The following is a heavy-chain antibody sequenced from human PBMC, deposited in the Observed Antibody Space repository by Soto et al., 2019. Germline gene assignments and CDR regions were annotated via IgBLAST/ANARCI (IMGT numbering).Heavy chain of an antibody. D-gene: IGHD4-17*01. V-gene: IGHV3-15*01. CDR2: IKSKTDGGTT. Sequence: PRLSCAASGLTVTNAWMSWVRQAPGKGLEWVGRIKSKTDGGTTDYAAPVKGRFTISRDDSKNTLYLQMNSLKTEDTAVYYCTTARGTYGAEYFQHWGHGTLFTVSS. CDR1: GLTVTNAW. J-gene: IGHJ1*01. CDR3: TTARGTYGAEYFQH.